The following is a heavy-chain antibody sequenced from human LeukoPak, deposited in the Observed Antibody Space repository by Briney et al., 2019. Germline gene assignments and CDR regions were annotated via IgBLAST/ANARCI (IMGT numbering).Heavy chain of an antibody. V-gene: IGHV3-30-3*01. Sequence: GGSLRLSCAASGFTFSSYAMHWVRQAPGKGLEWVAVISYDGSNKYYADSVKGRFTISRDNAKNSLYLQMNSLRAEDTAVYYCARALLYYGSVYYFDYWGQGTLVTVSS. D-gene: IGHD3-10*01. J-gene: IGHJ4*02. CDR1: GFTFSSYA. CDR3: ARALLYYGSVYYFDY. CDR2: ISYDGSNK.